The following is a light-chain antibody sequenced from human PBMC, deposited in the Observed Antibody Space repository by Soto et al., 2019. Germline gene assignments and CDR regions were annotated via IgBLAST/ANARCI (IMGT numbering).Light chain of an antibody. CDR1: QGISSW. CDR3: QQANSFPLT. V-gene: IGKV1-12*01. Sequence: DIQMTQSPSSVSASVGDRVTITCRASQGISSWLAWYQQKPGKDPKLLIYAAASSQSGVPSRFSRSGSVNDFTLTVSSLQPEAFATYYCQQANSFPLTFGPGTKVDIK. CDR2: AAA. J-gene: IGKJ3*01.